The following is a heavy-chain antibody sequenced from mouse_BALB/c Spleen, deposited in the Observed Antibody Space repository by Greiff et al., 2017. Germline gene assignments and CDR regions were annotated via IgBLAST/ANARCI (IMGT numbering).Heavy chain of an antibody. CDR3: ARSDSHAMDY. CDR1: GYSITSDYA. Sequence: EVKLQESGPGLVKPSQSLSLTCTVTGYSITSDYAWNWIRQFPGNKLEWMGYISYSGSTSYNPSLKSRISITRDTSKNQFFLQLNSVTTEDTATYYCARSDSHAMDYWGQGTSVTVSS. V-gene: IGHV3-2*02. CDR2: ISYSGST. J-gene: IGHJ4*01.